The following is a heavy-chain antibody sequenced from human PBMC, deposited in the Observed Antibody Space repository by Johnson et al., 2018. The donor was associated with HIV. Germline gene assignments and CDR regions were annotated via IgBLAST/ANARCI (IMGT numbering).Heavy chain of an antibody. D-gene: IGHD2-8*02. CDR2: ISYDGSNK. V-gene: IGHV3-30*03. CDR3: ARDNEDIVLVGAFDI. Sequence: QVQLVESGGGVVQPGRSLRLSCAVSGFTFRSYGLHWVRQAPGKGLEWVAVISYDGSNKYYADSVKGRFTISRDNSKNTLYLQMNSLRAEDTAVYYCARDNEDIVLVGAFDIWGQGTMVTVSS. J-gene: IGHJ3*02. CDR1: GFTFRSYG.